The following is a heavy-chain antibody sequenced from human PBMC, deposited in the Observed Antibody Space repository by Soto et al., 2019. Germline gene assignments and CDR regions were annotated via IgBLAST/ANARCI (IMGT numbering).Heavy chain of an antibody. CDR1: GFSLTTSGVG. CDR2: IYWDDDK. J-gene: IGHJ4*02. Sequence: QITLNESGPTQVKPRQTLTLTCTFSGFSLTTSGVGVGWIRQSPGKAPEWLALIYWDDDKRYSPSLQSRLTITKDTSKNQVVLTMADLVPADTATYYCAHRVLRTVFGLVTTTAIYFDFWGQGTPVAVSS. D-gene: IGHD3-3*01. CDR3: AHRVLRTVFGLVTTTAIYFDF. V-gene: IGHV2-5*02.